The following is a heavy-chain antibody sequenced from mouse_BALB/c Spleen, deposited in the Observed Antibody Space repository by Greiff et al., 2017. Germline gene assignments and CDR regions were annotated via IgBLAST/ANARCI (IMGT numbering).Heavy chain of an antibody. J-gene: IGHJ2*01. CDR2: ISSGGSYT. Sequence: EVQRVESGGDLVKPGGSLKLSCAASGFTFSSYGMSWVRQTPDKRLEWVATISSGGSYTYYPDSVKGRFTISRDNAKNTLYLQMSSLKSEDTAMYYCARQSTTATFDYWGQGTTLTVSS. CDR3: ARQSTTATFDY. D-gene: IGHD1-2*01. CDR1: GFTFSSYG. V-gene: IGHV5-6*01.